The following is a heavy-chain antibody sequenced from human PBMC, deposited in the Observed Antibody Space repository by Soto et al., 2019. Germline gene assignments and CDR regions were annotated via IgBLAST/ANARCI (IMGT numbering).Heavy chain of an antibody. D-gene: IGHD2-2*01. Sequence: QVQLVQSGAEVKRPGSSVKVSCKAFGGTFNNYAINWVRQAPGQGLEWMGDISPMFGKANYAQKFQGRVKITADDSTATAYLELSSLRSEDTALYYCAREVEVHTPVFGFWGQGSLVTVSS. V-gene: IGHV1-69*01. CDR3: AREVEVHTPVFGF. CDR1: GGTFNNYA. J-gene: IGHJ4*02. CDR2: ISPMFGKA.